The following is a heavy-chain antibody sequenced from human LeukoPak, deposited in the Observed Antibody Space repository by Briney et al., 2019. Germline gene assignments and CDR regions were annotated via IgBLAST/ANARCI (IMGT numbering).Heavy chain of an antibody. CDR1: GGSISSGGYS. V-gene: IGHV4-30-2*01. D-gene: IGHD5-12*01. CDR2: IYHSGST. Sequence: SQTLSLTCAVSGGSISSGGYSWSWIRQPPGKGLEWIGYIYHSGSTYYNPSLKSRVAISVDRSKNQFSLKLSSVTAADTAVYYCARDLDGYRSGNGAWGQGTLVTVSS. J-gene: IGHJ5*02. CDR3: ARDLDGYRSGNGA.